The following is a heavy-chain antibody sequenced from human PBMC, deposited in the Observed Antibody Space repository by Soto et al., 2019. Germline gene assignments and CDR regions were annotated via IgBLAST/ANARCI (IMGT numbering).Heavy chain of an antibody. CDR3: ARVTLYDSSGYIY. V-gene: IGHV3-48*03. J-gene: IGHJ4*02. CDR1: GFTFSSYE. CDR2: ISSSGSTI. D-gene: IGHD3-22*01. Sequence: GGSLRLSCAASGFTFSSYEMNWFRQAPGKGLEWVSYISSSGSTIYYADSVKGRFTISRDNAKNSLYLQMNSLRAEDTAVYYCARVTLYDSSGYIYWGQGTLVTVSS.